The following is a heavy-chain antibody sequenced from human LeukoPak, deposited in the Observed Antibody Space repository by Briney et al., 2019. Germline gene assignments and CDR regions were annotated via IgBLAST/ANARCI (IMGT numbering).Heavy chain of an antibody. CDR1: GYTFTSYY. Sequence: ASVKVSXKASGYTFTSYYMHWVRQAPGQGLEWMGIINPSGGSTSYAQKFRGRVTMTRDTSTSTVYMALSSLRSEDTAVYYCARDGYSSGGSCYSAVDYWGQGTLVTVSS. V-gene: IGHV1-46*01. CDR3: ARDGYSSGGSCYSAVDY. CDR2: INPSGGST. D-gene: IGHD2-15*01. J-gene: IGHJ4*02.